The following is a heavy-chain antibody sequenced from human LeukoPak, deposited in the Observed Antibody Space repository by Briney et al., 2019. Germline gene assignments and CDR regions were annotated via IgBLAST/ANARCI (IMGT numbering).Heavy chain of an antibody. Sequence: SETLSLTCTVSGGSISSYYWSWIRQPPGKGLEWIGDIYYGGSTNYNPSLKSRVTISVDTSKNQFPLRLSSVTAADTAVYYSARLASGSYGPLTPFDYWGQGTLVTVSS. CDR2: IYYGGST. D-gene: IGHD1-26*01. V-gene: IGHV4-59*08. CDR3: ARLASGSYGPLTPFDY. CDR1: GGSISSYY. J-gene: IGHJ4*02.